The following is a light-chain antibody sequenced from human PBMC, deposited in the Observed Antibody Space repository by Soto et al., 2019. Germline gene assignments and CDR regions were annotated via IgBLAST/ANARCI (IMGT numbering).Light chain of an antibody. J-gene: IGKJ5*01. Sequence: DIQMTQSPSSVSASVGDRVTITCRASPGISNWLAWYQQKPGKAPKLLIYAASALQSGVPSRFSGSGSGPDVTLTSSSRQPEDFATYACQQGNSFPVTCGQGTRLDIK. CDR2: AAS. CDR3: QQGNSFPVT. CDR1: PGISNW. V-gene: IGKV1-12*01.